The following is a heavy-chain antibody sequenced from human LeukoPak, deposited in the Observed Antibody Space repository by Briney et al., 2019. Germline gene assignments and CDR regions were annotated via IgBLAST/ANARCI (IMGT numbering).Heavy chain of an antibody. J-gene: IGHJ4*02. Sequence: SVKVSCKASGYTFTGYYMHWLRQAPGQGLEGMGWSNPSEGGTNYAQKFQGRVNMTRDTSISTAYMELSRLRSDDTAVYYCARDSDETAAAGTYIPGYWGQGTLVTVSS. CDR1: GYTFTGYY. CDR2: SNPSEGGT. V-gene: IGHV1-2*02. CDR3: ARDSDETAAAGTYIPGY. D-gene: IGHD6-13*01.